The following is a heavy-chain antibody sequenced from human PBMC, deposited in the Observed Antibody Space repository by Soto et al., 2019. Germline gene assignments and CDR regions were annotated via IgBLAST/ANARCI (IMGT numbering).Heavy chain of an antibody. Sequence: GGSLRLSCEASGLILSGHGMHWVRQAPGKGLQWVAVIRYDGSNIYYADSVKGRFTISRDNSKNTLYLQMNSLRAEDTAVYYCVRDGVGGTTFFGYFDYWGQGALVTVSS. V-gene: IGHV3-33*01. CDR3: VRDGVGGTTFFGYFDY. J-gene: IGHJ4*02. CDR1: GLILSGHG. D-gene: IGHD1-26*01. CDR2: IRYDGSNI.